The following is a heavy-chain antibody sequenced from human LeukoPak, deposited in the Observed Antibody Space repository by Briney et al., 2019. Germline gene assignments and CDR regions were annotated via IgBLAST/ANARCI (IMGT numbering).Heavy chain of an antibody. J-gene: IGHJ4*02. CDR3: ATQLFTRYYYDSSGYYY. D-gene: IGHD3-22*01. V-gene: IGHV1-24*01. CDR2: FDPEDGET. Sequence: GASVKVSCKVSGYTLTELSMHWVRQAPGKGLEWMGGFDPEDGETIYAQKFQGRVTMTEDTSTDTAYMELSSLRSEDTAVYYCATQLFTRYYYDSSGYYYWGQGTLVTVSS. CDR1: GYTLTELS.